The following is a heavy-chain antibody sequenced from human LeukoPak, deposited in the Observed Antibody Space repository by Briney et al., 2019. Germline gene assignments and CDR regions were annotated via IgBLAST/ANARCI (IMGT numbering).Heavy chain of an antibody. V-gene: IGHV4-4*02. CDR2: IHHSGST. J-gene: IGHJ4*02. Sequence: SGTLSLTCAVSGGSISSTNWWSWVRQPPGKGLEWIGEIHHSGSTNYNPSLKSRVTISVDKSKNHFSLKLSSVTAADTAVYYCATAGIAVAGRRDDYWGQGTLVTVSS. D-gene: IGHD6-19*01. CDR3: ATAGIAVAGRRDDY. CDR1: GGSISSTNW.